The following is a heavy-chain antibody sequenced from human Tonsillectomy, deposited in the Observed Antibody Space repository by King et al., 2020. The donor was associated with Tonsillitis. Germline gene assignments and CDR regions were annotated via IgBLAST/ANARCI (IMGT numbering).Heavy chain of an antibody. CDR2: INPSGGST. Sequence: VQLVESGAEVKKPGASVKVSCKPSGYTFTSYYMHWVRQAPGQGLEWMGIINPSGGSTSYAQKFQGRVTMTRDTSTSTVYMELSSLRSEDTAVYYCAREGLPSGFDSLLPDYWGQGTLVTVSS. V-gene: IGHV1-46*01. D-gene: IGHD3-9*01. CDR1: GYTFTSYY. CDR3: AREGLPSGFDSLLPDY. J-gene: IGHJ4*02.